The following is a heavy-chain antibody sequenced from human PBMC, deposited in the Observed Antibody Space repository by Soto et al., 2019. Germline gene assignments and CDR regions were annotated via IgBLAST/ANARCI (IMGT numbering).Heavy chain of an antibody. J-gene: IGHJ6*02. D-gene: IGHD4-17*01. CDR3: ARAHYGDYGYGMDV. CDR1: GGSISSGGYS. V-gene: IGHV4-30-2*01. Sequence: PSETLSLTCAVSGGSISSGGYSWSWIRQPPGKGLEWIGYIYHSGSTYYSPSLKSRVTISVDRSKNQFSLKLSSVTAADTAVYYCARAHYGDYGYGMDVWGQGTTVTVSS. CDR2: IYHSGST.